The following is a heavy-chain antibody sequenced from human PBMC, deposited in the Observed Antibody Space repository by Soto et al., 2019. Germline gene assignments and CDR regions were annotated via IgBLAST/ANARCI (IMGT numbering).Heavy chain of an antibody. D-gene: IGHD2-2*01. CDR2: ISAYNGNT. Sequence: QVQLVQSGAEVKKPGASVKVSCKASGYTFTSYGISWVRQAPGQGLEWMGWISAYNGNTNYAQKLQGRVTMTTDTSTSTGYMELMSLRSDDTAVYYCARGRYCSSTRCYAWGGHEEFGPWGQGTLVTVSS. CDR1: GYTFTSYG. CDR3: ARGRYCSSTRCYAWGGHEEFGP. J-gene: IGHJ5*02. V-gene: IGHV1-18*01.